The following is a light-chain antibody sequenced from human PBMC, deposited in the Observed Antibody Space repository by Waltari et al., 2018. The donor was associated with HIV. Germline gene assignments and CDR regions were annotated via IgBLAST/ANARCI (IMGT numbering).Light chain of an antibody. J-gene: IGLJ3*02. Sequence: QPVLTQPPSASASLGASVTLPCTLSCRYSQYKVAWYPPEPGQGPRFVMRVGTGGIVGSKGDGIPDRFSVLGSGLNRYLTIKNIQEEDESDYHCGADHGSGKNFAWAFGGGTKLTVL. CDR3: GADHGSGKNFAWA. CDR2: VGTGGIVG. CDR1: CRYSQYK. V-gene: IGLV9-49*03.